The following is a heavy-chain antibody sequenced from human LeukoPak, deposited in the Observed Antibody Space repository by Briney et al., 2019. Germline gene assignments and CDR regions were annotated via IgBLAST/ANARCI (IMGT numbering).Heavy chain of an antibody. D-gene: IGHD6-19*01. CDR2: INSDGSST. CDR3: AREMAVAAKILDY. Sequence: GGSLRLSCAASGFTFSSYWMHWVRQAPGKGLVWVSRINSDGSSTSYADSVKGRFTISRDNAKNTLYLQMNSLRAEDTAVYYCAREMAVAAKILDYWGQGTLVTVSS. V-gene: IGHV3-74*01. J-gene: IGHJ4*02. CDR1: GFTFSSYW.